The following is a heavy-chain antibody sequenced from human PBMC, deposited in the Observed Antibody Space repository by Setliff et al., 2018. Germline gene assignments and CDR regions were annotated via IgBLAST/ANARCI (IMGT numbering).Heavy chain of an antibody. Sequence: GGSLRLSCAASGFTFSSYWMHWVRQVPGKGLVWVSRINSDGSSTSYADSVKGRFTISRDNAKNTLYLQMKDLRPDDTALYYCAKDHCSRSSCDGTLGAFDIWGQGTMVTVSS. V-gene: IGHV3-74*01. CDR2: INSDGSST. CDR3: AKDHCSRSSCDGTLGAFDI. D-gene: IGHD2-2*01. J-gene: IGHJ3*02. CDR1: GFTFSSYW.